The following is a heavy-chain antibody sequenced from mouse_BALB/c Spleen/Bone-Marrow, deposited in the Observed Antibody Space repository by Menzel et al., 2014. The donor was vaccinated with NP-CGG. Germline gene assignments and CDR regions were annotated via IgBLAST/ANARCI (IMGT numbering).Heavy chain of an antibody. CDR3: ARRDGSTYLYALDY. CDR2: IYPGDGDT. D-gene: IGHD1-1*01. J-gene: IGHJ4*01. V-gene: IGHV1-80*01. Sequence: QVQLQQSGAELVRPGSSVKISCKASGYAFSNSWMNWVKRRPGQGLEWIGKIYPGDGDTNYNGKFKGKATLTADKSSSTANMQLSILTAEDSAVYFCARRDGSTYLYALDYWGQGTSVTVSS. CDR1: GYAFSNSW.